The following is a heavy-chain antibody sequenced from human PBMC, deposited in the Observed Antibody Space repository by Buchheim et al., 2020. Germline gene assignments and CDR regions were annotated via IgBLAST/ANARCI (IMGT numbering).Heavy chain of an antibody. CDR1: GFTFSSTS. CDR2: ITGSSSYK. V-gene: IGHV3-21*06. D-gene: IGHD3-10*01. Sequence: EVQLVESGGGQVKPGGSLRLSCAASGFTFSSTSMNWVRQAPGKGLEWVSSITGSSSYKYYADSVKGRFTISRDNSQNLLYLEMNNLRGEDTAVYYCAKGPSYSDAWGRGTL. J-gene: IGHJ5*02. CDR3: AKGPSYSDA.